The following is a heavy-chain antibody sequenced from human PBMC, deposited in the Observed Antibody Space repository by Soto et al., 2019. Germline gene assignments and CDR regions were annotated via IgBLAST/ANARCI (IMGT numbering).Heavy chain of an antibody. J-gene: IGHJ5*02. D-gene: IGHD3-10*01. CDR1: GGTFSSYA. Sequence: QVPLVQSGAEVKKPGSSVTVSCKASGGTFSSYAIHWVRQAPGQGLEWMGGIIPMYGPAKYAQRFQGRVTITADEPTTTVYMKLTSLTSQDTAVYYCARVTSMVRGVIDTWFDPWGHGTLVTVSP. CDR2: IIPMYGPA. V-gene: IGHV1-69*01. CDR3: ARVTSMVRGVIDTWFDP.